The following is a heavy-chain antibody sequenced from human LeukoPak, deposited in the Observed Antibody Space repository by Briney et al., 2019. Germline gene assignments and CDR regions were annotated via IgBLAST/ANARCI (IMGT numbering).Heavy chain of an antibody. Sequence: GESLKISCKGSGYSFTSYWINWVRQMPGKGLEWMGIIYPGDSDTRYSPSFQGQVTISADKSISTAYLQWSSLKASDNAMYYCERSRAIAVADDDDYWGQGTLVTVSS. V-gene: IGHV5-51*03. J-gene: IGHJ4*02. CDR1: GYSFTSYW. D-gene: IGHD6-19*01. CDR3: ERSRAIAVADDDDY. CDR2: IYPGDSDT.